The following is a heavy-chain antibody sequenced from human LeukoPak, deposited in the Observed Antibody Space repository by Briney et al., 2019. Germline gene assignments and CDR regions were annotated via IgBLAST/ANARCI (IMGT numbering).Heavy chain of an antibody. CDR1: GFTFDDYA. D-gene: IGHD6-13*01. CDR2: IRWNSGSI. J-gene: IGHJ3*02. Sequence: GGSLRLSCAAAGFTFDDYAMHWVRQAPGKGLEGGAGIRWNSGSIDYADSVKGRFTIYRDNANNSLYLQMNSLRAEDTALYYCAKGLAATLDDAFDIWGQGTMVTVSS. V-gene: IGHV3-9*01. CDR3: AKGLAATLDDAFDI.